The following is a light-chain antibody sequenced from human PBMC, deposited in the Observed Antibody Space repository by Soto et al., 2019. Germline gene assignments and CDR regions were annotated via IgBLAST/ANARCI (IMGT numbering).Light chain of an antibody. V-gene: IGLV2-23*02. CDR1: SSVVGSYNL. CDR3: CSYASSSTYV. J-gene: IGLJ1*01. CDR2: EVS. Sequence: QSVLTQPASVSGSPGQSITISCTGTSSVVGSYNLVSWYQQHPGKAPKVMIYEVSKRPSGVSNRFSGSKFGNTASLTISGLQADDEDDYYCCSYASSSTYVFGTGTKVTVL.